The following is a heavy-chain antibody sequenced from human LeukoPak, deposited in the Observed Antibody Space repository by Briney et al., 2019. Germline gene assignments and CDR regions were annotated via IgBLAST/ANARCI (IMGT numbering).Heavy chain of an antibody. J-gene: IGHJ4*02. D-gene: IGHD3-10*01. CDR1: GFAVSSQY. CDR3: AKVKGWYGEGYFDY. Sequence: GGSLRLSCASSGFAVSSQYMNWVRQAPGKGQEWVSVIYSDGRTYYADSVKGRFTISRDISKNTLFLEMTSLRAEDTAVYYCAKVKGWYGEGYFDYWGQGTLVTVSS. V-gene: IGHV3-53*01. CDR2: IYSDGRT.